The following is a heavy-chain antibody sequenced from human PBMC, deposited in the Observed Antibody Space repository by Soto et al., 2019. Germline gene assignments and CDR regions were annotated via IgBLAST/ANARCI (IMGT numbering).Heavy chain of an antibody. D-gene: IGHD2-15*01. J-gene: IGHJ6*03. V-gene: IGHV4-59*08. CDR1: GGSISSYY. CDR2: IYYSGST. Sequence: SETLSLTCTVSGGSISSYYWSWIRQPPGKGLEWIGYIYYSGSTNYNPSLKSRVTISVDTSKNQFSLNLSSVTAADTAVYYCARQGKGYCSGGSCYSRRAYYYYYMDVWGKGTTVTVSS. CDR3: ARQGKGYCSGGSCYSRRAYYYYYMDV.